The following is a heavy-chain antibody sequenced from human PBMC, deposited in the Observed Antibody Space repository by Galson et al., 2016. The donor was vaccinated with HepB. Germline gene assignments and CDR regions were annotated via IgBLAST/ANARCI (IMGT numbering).Heavy chain of an antibody. CDR1: GFPFDEYD. D-gene: IGHD5-12*01. J-gene: IGHJ6*02. V-gene: IGHV3-20*01. CDR3: ARDRRYSGSSTSAYKGMDV. Sequence: SLRLSCAASGFPFDEYDMSWVRQVPGTGLEWVSGIYRHGGITGYADSVRGRFTISRDNARNSLYLQMNSLRAEDTALYRWARDRRYSGSSTSAYKGMDVWGQGTSVCVSS. CDR2: IYRHGGIT.